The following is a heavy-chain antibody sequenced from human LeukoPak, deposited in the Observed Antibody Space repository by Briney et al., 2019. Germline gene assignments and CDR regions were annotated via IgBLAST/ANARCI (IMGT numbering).Heavy chain of an antibody. Sequence: ASVKVSCKASGYTFTSYGISWVRQAPGQGLEWMGWISAYNGNTNYAQKLQGRVTMTTDTSTSTAYMELRSLRSDDTAVYYCARAPYSRGGYLPDLDYWGQGTLVTVSS. CDR1: GYTFTSYG. CDR2: ISAYNGNT. J-gene: IGHJ4*02. V-gene: IGHV1-18*01. CDR3: ARAPYSRGGYLPDLDY. D-gene: IGHD1-26*01.